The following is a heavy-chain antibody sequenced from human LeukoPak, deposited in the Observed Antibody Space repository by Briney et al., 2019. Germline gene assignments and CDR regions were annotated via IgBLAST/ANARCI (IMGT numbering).Heavy chain of an antibody. Sequence: VASVKVSCKASGYTFTGYYMHWVRQAPGLGLAWMGWINPNSGGTNYAQRFQGRVTMTRDTSISTAYMELSRLRSDDTAVYYCATPTVGTSRFDGFDIWGQGTMVTVSP. CDR2: INPNSGGT. CDR3: ATPTVGTSRFDGFDI. D-gene: IGHD4-23*01. J-gene: IGHJ3*02. CDR1: GYTFTGYY. V-gene: IGHV1-2*02.